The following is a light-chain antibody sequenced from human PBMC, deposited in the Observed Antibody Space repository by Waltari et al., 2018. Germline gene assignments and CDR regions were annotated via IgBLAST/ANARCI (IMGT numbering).Light chain of an antibody. CDR1: QSLLHSNGKNY. J-gene: IGKJ2*01. CDR2: LGS. V-gene: IGKV2-28*01. Sequence: DIVMTQSPLSPPVTPGEPASISCRSSQSLLHSNGKNYLDWYVQKPGQSPQLLIYLGSNRASGVPDRFSGSGSGTEFTPKISRVEADDVGIYYCMQSLQSPPYTFGQGTKLEIK. CDR3: MQSLQSPPYT.